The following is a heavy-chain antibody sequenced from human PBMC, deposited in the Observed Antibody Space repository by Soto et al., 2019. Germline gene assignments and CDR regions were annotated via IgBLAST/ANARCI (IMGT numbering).Heavy chain of an antibody. CDR1: GFTFSSYS. J-gene: IGHJ4*02. D-gene: IGHD2-15*01. CDR3: ARDETVVVAATFDY. V-gene: IGHV3-48*02. Sequence: GGSLRLSCAASGFTFSSYSMNWVRQAPGKGLEWVSYISSSSTIYYADSVKGRFTISRDNAKNSLYLQMNSLRDEDTAVYYCARDETVVVAATFDYWGQGTLVTVSS. CDR2: ISSSSTI.